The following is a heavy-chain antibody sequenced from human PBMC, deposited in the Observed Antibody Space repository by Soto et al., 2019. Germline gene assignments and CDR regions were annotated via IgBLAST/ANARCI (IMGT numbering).Heavy chain of an antibody. D-gene: IGHD3-3*01. CDR1: GFTFSSYG. CDR3: AKDQVTIFGVVPYGMDV. Sequence: GGSLRLSCAASGFTFSSYGMHWVRQAPGKGLEWVAVISYDGSNKYYADSVKGRFTISRDNSKNTLYLQMNSLRAEDTAVYYCAKDQVTIFGVVPYGMDVWGQGTTVTVSS. CDR2: ISYDGSNK. J-gene: IGHJ6*02. V-gene: IGHV3-30*18.